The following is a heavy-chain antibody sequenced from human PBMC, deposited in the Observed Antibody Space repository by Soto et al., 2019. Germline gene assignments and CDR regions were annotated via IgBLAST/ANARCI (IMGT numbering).Heavy chain of an antibody. CDR1: GGSFSGYY. J-gene: IGHJ3*02. D-gene: IGHD6-19*01. CDR2: INHSGST. Sequence: QVQLQQWGAGLLKPSETLSLTCAVYGGSFSGYYWSWIRQPPGKGLEWIGEINHSGSTNYNPSLKSRVTISVDTSKNQFSLKLRSVTAADTAVYYCARARDSSGTRAGRAFDIWGQGTMVTVSS. CDR3: ARARDSSGTRAGRAFDI. V-gene: IGHV4-34*01.